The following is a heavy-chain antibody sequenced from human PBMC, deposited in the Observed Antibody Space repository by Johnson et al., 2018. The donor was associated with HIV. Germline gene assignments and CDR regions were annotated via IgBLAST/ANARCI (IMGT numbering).Heavy chain of an antibody. D-gene: IGHD5-12*01. CDR3: ARERPGSGYTCDVFDI. CDR2: ISYDGSNK. V-gene: IGHV3-30*04. J-gene: IGHJ3*02. CDR1: GFTFSSYA. Sequence: QVQLVESGGGVVQPGRSLRLSCAASGFTFSSYAMHWVRQAPGKGLEWVAVISYDGSNKYYADSVKGRFTISRDNSKNTLYLQMNSLRAEDTAVYYCARERPGSGYTCDVFDIWGQGTMVTVSS.